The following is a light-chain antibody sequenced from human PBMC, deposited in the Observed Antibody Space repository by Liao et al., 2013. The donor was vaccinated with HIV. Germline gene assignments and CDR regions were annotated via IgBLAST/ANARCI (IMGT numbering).Light chain of an antibody. CDR1: NLGDKY. J-gene: IGLJ1*01. CDR2: KDS. CDR3: KVWDSFSTFV. V-gene: IGLV3-1*01. Sequence: SYELTQPPSVSVSPGQTASITCSGNNLGDKYAAWYQQKPGQSPVLVMYKDSERPSGIPERFSGSSSGTTVTLTISGAQAMDEAEYYCKVWDSFSTFVFGTGTKVTVL.